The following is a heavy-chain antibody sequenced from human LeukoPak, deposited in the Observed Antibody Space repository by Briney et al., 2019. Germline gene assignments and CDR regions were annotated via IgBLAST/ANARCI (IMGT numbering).Heavy chain of an antibody. CDR3: ARGAVGSTPHVAFDI. J-gene: IGHJ3*02. CDR1: GFTFSSYS. V-gene: IGHV4-34*01. Sequence: GSLRLSCAASGFTFSSYSMNWVRQPPGKGLEWIGEINHSGSTNYNPSLKSRVTMSVVTSKNQFSLRLTSVTAADTAVYYCARGAVGSTPHVAFDIWGQGTMVTVSS. CDR2: INHSGST. D-gene: IGHD1-26*01.